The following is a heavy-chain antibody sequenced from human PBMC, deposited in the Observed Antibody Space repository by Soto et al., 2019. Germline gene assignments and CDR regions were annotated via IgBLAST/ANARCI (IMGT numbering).Heavy chain of an antibody. CDR1: GGSISSGGYY. D-gene: IGHD3-10*01. Sequence: PSETLSLTCTVSGGSISSGGYYWSWIRQHPGKGLEWIGYIYYSGSTYYNPSLKSRVTISVDTSKNQFSLKLSSVTAADTAVYYCARVAYYYGSGSYYPNWFDPWGQGTLVTVSS. V-gene: IGHV4-31*03. J-gene: IGHJ5*02. CDR2: IYYSGST. CDR3: ARVAYYYGSGSYYPNWFDP.